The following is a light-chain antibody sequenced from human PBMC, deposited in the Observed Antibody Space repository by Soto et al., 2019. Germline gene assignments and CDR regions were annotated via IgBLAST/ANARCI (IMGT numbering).Light chain of an antibody. V-gene: IGLV1-44*01. CDR2: SNN. J-gene: IGLJ2*01. CDR1: NSNIGSSP. Sequence: QLVLTQPPSASGTPGQRVTISCSGSNSNIGSSPVNWYQHLPGTAPKLLIFSNNQRSSGVPDRFSGSQSGTSASLAISGLQSEDEGDYYCAIWDDSLNGPVVFGGGTKLTVL. CDR3: AIWDDSLNGPVV.